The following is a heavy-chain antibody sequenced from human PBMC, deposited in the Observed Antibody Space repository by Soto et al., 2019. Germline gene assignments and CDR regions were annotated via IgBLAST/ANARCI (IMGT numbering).Heavy chain of an antibody. CDR3: AITANYGFWSGNNWFDP. V-gene: IGHV4-30-4*01. J-gene: IGHJ5*02. CDR2: IYYSGST. D-gene: IGHD3-3*01. Sequence: PPGKGLEWIGYIYYSGSTYYNPSLKSRVTISVDTSKNQFSLKLSSVTAADTAVYYCAITANYGFWSGNNWFDPRGQGTLVPGSS.